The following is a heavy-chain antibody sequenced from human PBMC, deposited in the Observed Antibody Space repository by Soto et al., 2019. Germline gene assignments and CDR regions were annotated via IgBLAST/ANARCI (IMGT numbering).Heavy chain of an antibody. CDR3: TPDSYITSIIVRFDY. V-gene: IGHV3-15*07. Sequence: GGSLRLSCAASGFTFSNAWINWVRQAPGKGLEWVGRVKSKTHGGTKAFVAPVKGSFAISRDDSKNVVYLEMNSLKTEDTALYYCTPDSYITSIIVRFDYWGHGTLVTVSP. D-gene: IGHD3-22*01. J-gene: IGHJ4*01. CDR1: GFTFSNAW. CDR2: VKSKTHGGTK.